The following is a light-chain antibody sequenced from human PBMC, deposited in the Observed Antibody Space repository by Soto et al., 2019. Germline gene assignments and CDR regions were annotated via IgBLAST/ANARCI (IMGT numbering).Light chain of an antibody. CDR2: GET. CDR1: QTVTTY. J-gene: IGKJ1*01. CDR3: QQYGSPWT. Sequence: TALTQSPATVTLSSGDRATLSCRASQTVTTYLSWYPQKPGQAPRLLNYGETSRATRIPDRFSGSGSGTDFTLTISRLEPEDFAEYYWQQYGSPWTFGQGTKLEIK. V-gene: IGKV3-20*01.